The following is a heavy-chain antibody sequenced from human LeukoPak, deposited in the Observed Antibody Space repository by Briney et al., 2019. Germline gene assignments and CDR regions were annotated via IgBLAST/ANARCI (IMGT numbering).Heavy chain of an antibody. CDR2: IYPGDSDT. Sequence: GESLKISCKGSGYSFTSYWIGWVRQMPGKGLEWMGIIYPGDSDTRYSPSFQGQVTISADKSISTAYLQWSSLKASDTAMYHCARHPGYSYGSYYYYYGMDVWGQGTTVTVSS. CDR1: GYSFTSYW. J-gene: IGHJ6*02. CDR3: ARHPGYSYGSYYYYYGMDV. D-gene: IGHD5-18*01. V-gene: IGHV5-51*01.